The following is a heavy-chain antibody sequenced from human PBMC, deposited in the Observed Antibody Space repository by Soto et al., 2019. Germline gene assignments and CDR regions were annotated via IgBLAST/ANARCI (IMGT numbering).Heavy chain of an antibody. CDR1: GFTFSSYA. V-gene: IGHV3-30-3*01. D-gene: IGHD3-22*01. CDR2: ISYDGSNK. J-gene: IGHJ4*02. CDR3: ARDSSGYYYS. Sequence: GGSLRLSCAASGFTFSSYAMHSARQAPGKGLEWVAVISYDGSNKYYADSVKGRFTISRDNSKNTLYLQMNSLRAEDTAVYYCARDSSGYYYSWGQGTLVTVSS.